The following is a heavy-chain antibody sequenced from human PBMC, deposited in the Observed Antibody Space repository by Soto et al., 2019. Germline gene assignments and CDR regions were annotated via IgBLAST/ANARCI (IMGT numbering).Heavy chain of an antibody. CDR1: GGSFSGYY. CDR3: ARAAPRYCSGGSCYSGRDY. D-gene: IGHD2-15*01. Sequence: QVQLQQWGAGLLKPSETQSLTCAVYGGSFSGYYWSWIRQPPGKGLEWIGEINHSGSTNYNPALKSQVTISVDSSKTQFSLKLSSVTAADTAVYYCARAAPRYCSGGSCYSGRDYWVQGTLVTVSS. J-gene: IGHJ4*02. V-gene: IGHV4-34*01. CDR2: INHSGST.